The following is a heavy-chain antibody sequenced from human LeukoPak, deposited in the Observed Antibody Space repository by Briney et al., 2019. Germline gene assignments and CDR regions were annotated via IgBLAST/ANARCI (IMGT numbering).Heavy chain of an antibody. CDR2: THSSGNT. Sequence: SETLSLTCTVSGGSISSYFWSWIRQPPGKGLEWIGYTHSSGNTNYNPSLKSRVTMSVDKSKNQFSLKLSSVTAADTAVYYCARVLSGSYCDYWGQGTLVTVSS. D-gene: IGHD1-26*01. J-gene: IGHJ4*02. CDR3: ARVLSGSYCDY. CDR1: GGSISSYF. V-gene: IGHV4-59*01.